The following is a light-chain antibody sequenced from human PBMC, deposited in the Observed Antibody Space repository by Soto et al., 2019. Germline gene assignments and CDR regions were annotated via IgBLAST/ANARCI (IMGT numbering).Light chain of an antibody. CDR2: AAS. CDR1: QDISSW. Sequence: DIPMTQSPSSVSASVGDRVTITCRASQDISSWLAWYQQKPGKTPKLLIFAASSLQSGVPSRFSGSGSGTDFTLTISSLQPEDFATYFCQQGNNFPYTFGQGTKLEIK. J-gene: IGKJ2*01. V-gene: IGKV1-12*01. CDR3: QQGNNFPYT.